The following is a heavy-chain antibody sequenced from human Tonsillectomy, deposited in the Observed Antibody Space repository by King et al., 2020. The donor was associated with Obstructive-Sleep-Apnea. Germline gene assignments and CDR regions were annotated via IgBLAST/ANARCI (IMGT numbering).Heavy chain of an antibody. J-gene: IGHJ4*02. CDR2: IRNKDNNYAT. Sequence: VQLVESGGGLVQPGGSLKLSCAASGFTFGGSALHWVRQASGKGLEWIGRIRNKDNNYATEYSAAVKGRFTISRDDSKYMAFLQMNSLKREDTALYFCTTGLLYGAQASLDYWGQGTLVTVSS. V-gene: IGHV3-73*02. D-gene: IGHD1-1*01. CDR3: TTGLLYGAQASLDY. CDR1: GFTFGGSA.